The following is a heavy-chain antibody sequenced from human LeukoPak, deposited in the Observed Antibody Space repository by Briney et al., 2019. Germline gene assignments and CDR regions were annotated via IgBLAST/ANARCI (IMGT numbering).Heavy chain of an antibody. CDR2: IYISRNT. CDR1: GASVSSGGYY. J-gene: IGHJ5*02. CDR3: ASDWSKGSGWFDP. Sequence: SETLSLTCTVSGASVSSGGYYWSWIRQPAGKGLEWIGRIYISRNTNYNPSLKSRVTISVDTSKNQFSLKMNSVTASDTAVYYCASDWSKGSGWFDPWGPGTLVTVSS. D-gene: IGHD3-3*01. V-gene: IGHV4-61*02.